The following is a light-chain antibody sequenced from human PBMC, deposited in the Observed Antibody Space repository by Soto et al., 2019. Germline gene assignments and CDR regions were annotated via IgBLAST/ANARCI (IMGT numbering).Light chain of an antibody. J-gene: IGLJ1*01. V-gene: IGLV2-14*01. CDR3: SSYTTISTYV. CDR2: DVR. Sequence: QSVLTQPASGSGSPGQAITISCTGTSSDVGGYKYVSWYQQHPGKAPKLMIYDVRNRPSGVSNRFSGSKSVNTASLTISGLQAEDEADYYCSSYTTISTYVFGTGTKVTVL. CDR1: SSDVGGYKY.